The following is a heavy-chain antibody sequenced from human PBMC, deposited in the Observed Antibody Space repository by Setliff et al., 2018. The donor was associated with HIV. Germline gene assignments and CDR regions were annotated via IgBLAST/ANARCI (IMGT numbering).Heavy chain of an antibody. J-gene: IGHJ1*01. CDR2: MHNSGST. CDR3: ARDSYYDSSGHTLVDFQH. V-gene: IGHV4-39*07. Sequence: SETLSLTCTVSGDSISSSAYYWGWIRQPPGKGLEWIGSMHNSGSTYYNPSVKSRVTISVDTSKNQISLKLSSVTAADTAVYYCARDSYYDSSGHTLVDFQHWGQGTLVTVSS. D-gene: IGHD3-22*01. CDR1: GDSISSSAYY.